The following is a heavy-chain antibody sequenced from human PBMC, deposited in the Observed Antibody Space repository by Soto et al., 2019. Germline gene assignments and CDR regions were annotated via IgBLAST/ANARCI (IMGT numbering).Heavy chain of an antibody. CDR3: TRDGRGLGRLSLFEY. CDR1: GFNVNSDY. J-gene: IGHJ4*02. CDR2: IYSGETT. D-gene: IGHD2-21*02. V-gene: IGHV3-53*01. Sequence: GGSLRLSCAASGFNVNSDYMNWVRQTPGKGLEWVASIYSGETTYYADSVRGRFTISSDKSKNTLYFQLSSLRIEDTAVYYCTRDGRGLGRLSLFEYWGQGXLVTVSS.